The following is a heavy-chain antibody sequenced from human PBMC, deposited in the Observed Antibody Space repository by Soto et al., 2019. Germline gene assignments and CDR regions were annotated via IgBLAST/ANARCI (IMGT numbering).Heavy chain of an antibody. CDR2: TYFRSKWYN. Sequence: SQTLSLTCAISGDRVSGNTASGNCIIQSPSRFLEWLGRTYFRSKWYNDYAVSVKSRIIINPDTSNNQFSLQLNSVTPEDTAVYFCAKGDNLGPKTGYAFDPWGQGIMVTVSS. CDR1: GDRVSGNTAS. V-gene: IGHV6-1*01. D-gene: IGHD5-12*01. CDR3: AKGDNLGPKTGYAFDP. J-gene: IGHJ5*02.